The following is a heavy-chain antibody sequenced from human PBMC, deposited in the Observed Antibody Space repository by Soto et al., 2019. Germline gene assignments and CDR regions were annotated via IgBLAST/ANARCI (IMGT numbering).Heavy chain of an antibody. D-gene: IGHD2-15*01. J-gene: IGHJ6*01. CDR2: ISDSVSRP. CDR3: AHTTCSGVSRKTYCYGMWV. CDR1: GVAFSNYG. Sequence: GGSLRLSCAASGVAFSNYGMSWVRQAPGKGLEYVSAISDSVSRPYYADSVKGRFTISRDNSKDTLYLQMSSLRAEDTAVYYCAHTTCSGVSRKTYCYGMWVWGRETRVAASS. V-gene: IGHV3-23*01.